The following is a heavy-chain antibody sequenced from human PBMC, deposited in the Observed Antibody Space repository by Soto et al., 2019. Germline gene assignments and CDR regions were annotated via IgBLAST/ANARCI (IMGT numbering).Heavy chain of an antibody. CDR2: IYRSETT. D-gene: IGHD2-21*01. J-gene: IGHJ4*02. CDR1: GDSGGSSRYH. CDR3: ATHVVILTSWTGDFLDY. Sequence: QVQLQESGPGLVKPSETLSLTCTVSGDSGGSSRYHWGWIRQPPGKGLEWIGNIYRSETTSYKPSLKSRVTISVDTYKNQLSLEVFSVTAADTAIYYCATHVVILTSWTGDFLDYWGKGTLVTVYS. V-gene: IGHV4-39*01.